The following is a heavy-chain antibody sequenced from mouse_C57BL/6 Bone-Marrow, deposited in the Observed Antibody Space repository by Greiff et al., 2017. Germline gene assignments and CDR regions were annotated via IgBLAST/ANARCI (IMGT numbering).Heavy chain of an antibody. CDR3: ARNGYFDD. CDR2: IWSGGST. J-gene: IGHJ2*01. Sequence: VQLQQSGPGLVQPSQSLSIPCTVSGFSLTSYGVHWVRQSPGKGLEWLGVIWSGGSTDNKAAFISRLGISKDNSKSQVFFKMNSLQADDTAIYYCARNGYFDDWGQGTTLTVSS. CDR1: GFSLTSYG. V-gene: IGHV2-2*01.